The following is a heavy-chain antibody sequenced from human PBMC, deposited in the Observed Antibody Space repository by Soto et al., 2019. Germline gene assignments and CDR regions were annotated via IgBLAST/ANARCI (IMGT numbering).Heavy chain of an antibody. D-gene: IGHD3-16*01. CDR2: IYYSGST. Sequence: QVQLQESGPGLVKPSETLSLTCTVSGGSISSYYWSWIRQPPGKGLEWIGYIYYSGSTNYNPSLKSRVTISVDTSKNQFSLKLSSVTAADTAVYYCASHGHMGVSWFDPWGQGTLVTVSS. J-gene: IGHJ5*02. CDR1: GGSISSYY. V-gene: IGHV4-59*08. CDR3: ASHGHMGVSWFDP.